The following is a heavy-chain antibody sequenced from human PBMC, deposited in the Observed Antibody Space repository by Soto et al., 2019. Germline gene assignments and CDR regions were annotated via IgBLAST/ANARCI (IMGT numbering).Heavy chain of an antibody. Sequence: QVQLEQSGAEVKKPGASVKISCSTSGYTFTSNAIHWVRQAPGQRLEWMGWIGGGDGNTKYSQKFQGRVTMTIDTSATTAYMELSSLRSEDTSMYYCARGQSDGWYHDYWGQGTLVTVSS. CDR3: ARGQSDGWYHDY. CDR1: GYTFTSNA. V-gene: IGHV1-3*01. D-gene: IGHD6-19*01. CDR2: IGGGDGNT. J-gene: IGHJ4*02.